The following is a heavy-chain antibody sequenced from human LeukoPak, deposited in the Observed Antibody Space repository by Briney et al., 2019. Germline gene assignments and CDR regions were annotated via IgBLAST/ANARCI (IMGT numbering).Heavy chain of an antibody. J-gene: IGHJ4*02. CDR3: AKGLQYNYFDY. Sequence: GGSLRLSCAASGFTFSDYHMSWIRQAPGKGLEWVSGISWNSGSIGYADSVKGRFTISRDNAKNSLYLQMNSLRAEDTALYYCAKGLQYNYFDYWGQGTLVTVSS. CDR1: GFTFSDYH. CDR2: ISWNSGSI. V-gene: IGHV3-9*01. D-gene: IGHD5-24*01.